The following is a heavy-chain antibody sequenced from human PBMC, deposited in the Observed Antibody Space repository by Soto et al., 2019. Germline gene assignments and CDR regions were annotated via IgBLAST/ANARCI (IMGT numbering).Heavy chain of an antibody. CDR3: ARVPLKTHRYNWNPMGYFDY. J-gene: IGHJ4*02. CDR1: GGTFSSYA. Sequence: QVQLVQSGAEVKKPGSSVKVSCKASGGTFSSYAISWVRQAPGQGLEWMGGIIPIFGTANYAQKFQGRVTITADESTSTAYMELSSLRSEDTAVYYCARVPLKTHRYNWNPMGYFDYWGQGTLVTVSS. D-gene: IGHD1-20*01. CDR2: IIPIFGTA. V-gene: IGHV1-69*01.